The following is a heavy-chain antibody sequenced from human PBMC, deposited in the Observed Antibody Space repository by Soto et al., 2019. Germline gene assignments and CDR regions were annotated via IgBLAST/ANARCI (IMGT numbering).Heavy chain of an antibody. CDR3: ASDWGGYTNYVDY. D-gene: IGHD2-2*02. Sequence: QVHLVESGGGVVQPGRSLRLSCAASGFNFRNNGMHWVRQVPGKGLEFVAVISHDGGHEDYVDSVKGRFTISRDNSKNMLFLQMNGLDPDDTAVYYCASDWGGYTNYVDYWGQGALVTVSS. CDR1: GFNFRNNG. J-gene: IGHJ4*02. V-gene: IGHV3-30*03. CDR2: ISHDGGHE.